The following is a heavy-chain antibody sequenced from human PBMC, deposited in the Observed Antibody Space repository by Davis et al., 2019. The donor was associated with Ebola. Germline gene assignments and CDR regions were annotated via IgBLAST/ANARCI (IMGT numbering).Heavy chain of an antibody. J-gene: IGHJ4*02. Sequence: SETLSLTCSVSGGSIGTYYWNWIRQPPGKGLEWVGCIQNSGSPIYNPSLKSRVTLSVDRSTNQFSLKLTSVTAADTAVYYCARGDYAGSSFDNWGQGTLVTVSS. CDR3: ARGDYAGSSFDN. D-gene: IGHD4-17*01. V-gene: IGHV4-4*09. CDR1: GGSIGTYY. CDR2: IQNSGSP.